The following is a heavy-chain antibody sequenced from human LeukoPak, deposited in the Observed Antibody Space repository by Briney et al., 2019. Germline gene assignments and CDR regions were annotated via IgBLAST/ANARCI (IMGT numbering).Heavy chain of an antibody. V-gene: IGHV3-23*01. CDR2: ISGSGGST. CDR1: GFTFSSYA. CDR3: AKAEPAYSDFWSGYSLLDY. J-gene: IGHJ4*02. D-gene: IGHD3-3*01. Sequence: GGFLRLSCAASGFTFSSYAMSWVRQAPGKGLEWVSSISGSGGSTYYADSVKGRFTISRDNSKNTLYLQMHRLRAEHTAVYHCAKAEPAYSDFWSGYSLLDYWGQDTLVTVSS.